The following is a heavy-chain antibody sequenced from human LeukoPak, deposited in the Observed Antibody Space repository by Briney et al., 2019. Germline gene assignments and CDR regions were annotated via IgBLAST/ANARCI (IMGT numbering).Heavy chain of an antibody. V-gene: IGHV3-30-3*01. CDR1: GFTFSSYA. CDR2: ISYDGSNK. J-gene: IGHJ1*01. CDR3: ARDTGIAAAGPKYFQH. Sequence: PGGSLRLSCAASGFTFSSYAMHWVRQAPGKGLEWVAVISYDGSNKYYADSVKGRFTISRDNSKNTLYLQMNSLRAEDTAVYYCARDTGIAAAGPKYFQHWGQGTLVTVSS. D-gene: IGHD6-13*01.